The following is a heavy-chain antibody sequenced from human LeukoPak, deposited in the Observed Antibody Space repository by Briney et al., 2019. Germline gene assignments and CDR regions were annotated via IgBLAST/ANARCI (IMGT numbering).Heavy chain of an antibody. Sequence: PGGSLRLSCAASGFIFSSYGMYWVRQAPGKGLEWVAVISYDGSNKYYADSVKGRFTISRDNSKNTLYLQMDSLRAEDTAMYYCAKGRVDYYDSSDAFDMWGPGTMVTVSS. V-gene: IGHV3-30*18. J-gene: IGHJ3*02. CDR1: GFIFSSYG. CDR3: AKGRVDYYDSSDAFDM. D-gene: IGHD3-22*01. CDR2: ISYDGSNK.